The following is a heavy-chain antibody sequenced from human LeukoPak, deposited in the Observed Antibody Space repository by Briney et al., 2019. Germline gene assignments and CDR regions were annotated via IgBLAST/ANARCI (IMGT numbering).Heavy chain of an antibody. D-gene: IGHD2-2*01. CDR2: ISYDGSNK. CDR1: GFTFSSYA. Sequence: PGRSLRLSCAASGFTFSSYAMHWVRQAPGKGLEWVAVISYDGSNKYYADSVKGRFTISRDNSRNTLYLQMNSLRAEDTAVYYCAKDGKYQLLIDYWGQGTLVTVSS. J-gene: IGHJ4*02. CDR3: AKDGKYQLLIDY. V-gene: IGHV3-30-3*01.